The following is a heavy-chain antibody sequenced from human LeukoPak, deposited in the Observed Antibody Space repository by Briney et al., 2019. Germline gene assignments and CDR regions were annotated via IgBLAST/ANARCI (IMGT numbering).Heavy chain of an antibody. V-gene: IGHV3-23*01. Sequence: PGGSLRLSCEASGFTFSSFAMSWVRQAPGRGLEWVSTLTGRGGMTYYADSVKGRFTISRDDSKNTLYLQMNSLRVEDTATYYCAKYADLYWGQGTLVTVSS. D-gene: IGHD2-2*01. CDR1: GFTFSSFA. CDR2: LTGRGGMT. J-gene: IGHJ4*02. CDR3: AKYADLY.